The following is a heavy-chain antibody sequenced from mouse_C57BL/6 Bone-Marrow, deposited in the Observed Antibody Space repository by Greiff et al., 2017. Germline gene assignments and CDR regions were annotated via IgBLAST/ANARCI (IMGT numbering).Heavy chain of an antibody. Sequence: QVHVKQSGPGLVQPSQSLSITCTVSGFSLTSYGVHWVRQSPGKGLEWLGVIWRGGSTDYNAAFMSRLSITKDNSKSQVFFKMNSLQADDTARYYCAKNYYGTYWYFDVWGTGTTVTVSS. CDR3: AKNYYGTYWYFDV. CDR2: IWRGGST. J-gene: IGHJ1*03. V-gene: IGHV2-5*01. D-gene: IGHD1-1*01. CDR1: GFSLTSYG.